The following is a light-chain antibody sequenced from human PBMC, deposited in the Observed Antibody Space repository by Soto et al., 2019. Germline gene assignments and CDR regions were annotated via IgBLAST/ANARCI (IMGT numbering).Light chain of an antibody. V-gene: IGKV1-27*01. CDR1: QGINNY. CDR2: AAS. J-gene: IGKJ4*01. Sequence: DIQMNQSPASLSASVGDSVTITCRASQGINNYLAWYQQKPGKVPKFLLIAASTLQSGVPSRFSGSGSGTDFTLTISSLQPEDVATYYCQKYDSAPLSFGGGTKVEIK. CDR3: QKYDSAPLS.